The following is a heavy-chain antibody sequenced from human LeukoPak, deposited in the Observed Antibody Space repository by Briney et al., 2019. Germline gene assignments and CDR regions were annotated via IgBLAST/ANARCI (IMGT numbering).Heavy chain of an antibody. J-gene: IGHJ4*02. D-gene: IGHD3-10*01. CDR3: VKDGSGSYYTYYFDY. Sequence: GGSLRLSFAPPGSTLIRIAMHWVGQAPGKGLEYVSAISSNGGSTYYADSVKGRFTIARDNSKNTLYLQMSSLRAEDTALYYLVKDGSGSYYTYYFDYWGQGTLVTVSS. CDR1: GSTLIRIA. V-gene: IGHV3-64D*06. CDR2: ISSNGGST.